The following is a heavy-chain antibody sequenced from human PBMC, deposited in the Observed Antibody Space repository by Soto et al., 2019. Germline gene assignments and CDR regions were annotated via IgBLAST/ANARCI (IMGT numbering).Heavy chain of an antibody. V-gene: IGHV1-69*01. CDR3: AASDSSSWQHDY. D-gene: IGHD6-13*01. CDR2: IIPIFETA. CDR1: GDSFSSYA. J-gene: IGHJ4*02. Sequence: QVQLVQSGAEMKKPGSSVKVSCKVSGDSFSSYAISWVRQAPGEGLEWVGGIIPIFETANYAQNFQGRVTITAVESTTTVYLEVTRLRPQDTAVFYCAASDSSSWQHDYWGQGTLITVSS.